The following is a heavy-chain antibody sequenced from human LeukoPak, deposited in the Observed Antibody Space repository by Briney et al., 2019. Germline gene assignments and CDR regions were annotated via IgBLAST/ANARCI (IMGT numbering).Heavy chain of an antibody. CDR1: GGSFSGYY. Sequence: PSETLSLTCAVYGGSFSGYYWSWIRQPPGKGLEWIGEINHSGSTNYNPSLKSRVTISVDTSKNQFSLKLSSVTAADTAVYYCASHGEYNWFDHWGQGTLVTVSS. CDR3: ASHGEYNWFDH. D-gene: IGHD4-17*01. CDR2: INHSGST. J-gene: IGHJ5*02. V-gene: IGHV4-34*01.